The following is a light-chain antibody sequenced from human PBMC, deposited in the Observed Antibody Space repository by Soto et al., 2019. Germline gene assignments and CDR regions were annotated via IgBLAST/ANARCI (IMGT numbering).Light chain of an antibody. CDR3: QQASGFPYT. J-gene: IGKJ2*01. Sequence: DIQMTQSPSSESESVGHRDTITCRASQDVSTFLAWYQKESGKAPRLLIYAATTLQSGVPSRFSGSGSGTDFTLTISSLQPEDFATYYCQQASGFPYTFGQGTKVDIK. CDR1: QDVSTF. V-gene: IGKV1-12*01. CDR2: AAT.